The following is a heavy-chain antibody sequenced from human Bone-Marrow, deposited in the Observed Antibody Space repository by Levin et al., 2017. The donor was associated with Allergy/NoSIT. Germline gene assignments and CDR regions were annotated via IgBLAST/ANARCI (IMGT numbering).Heavy chain of an antibody. CDR1: GGSISSSSYY. J-gene: IGHJ4*02. Sequence: SQTLSLTCTVSGGSISSSSYYWGWIRQPPGKGLEWIGSIYYSGSTYYNPSLKSRVTISVDTSKNQFSLKLSSVTAADTAVYYCARKDLNNFSSGWFDYWGQGTLVTVSS. D-gene: IGHD6-19*01. V-gene: IGHV4-39*07. CDR2: IYYSGST. CDR3: ARKDLNNFSSGWFDY.